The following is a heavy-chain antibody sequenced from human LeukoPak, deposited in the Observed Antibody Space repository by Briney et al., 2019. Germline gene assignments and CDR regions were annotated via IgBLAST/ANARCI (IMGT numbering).Heavy chain of an antibody. Sequence: ASVKVSCKASGYTFPTYGISWVRQAPGQGLEWVGLINPTGGTTTYAKNFQGRVTMTRDTSTTTVYMEVSSLRAEDTAVYYCARAGYDSSGYYSYWGQGTLVTVSS. D-gene: IGHD3-22*01. CDR2: INPTGGTT. J-gene: IGHJ4*02. CDR3: ARAGYDSSGYYSY. CDR1: GYTFPTYG. V-gene: IGHV1-46*01.